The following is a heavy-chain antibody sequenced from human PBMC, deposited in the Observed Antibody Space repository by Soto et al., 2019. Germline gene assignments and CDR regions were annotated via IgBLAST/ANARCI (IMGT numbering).Heavy chain of an antibody. Sequence: AGGSLRLSCAAFGFTFSSYWMHWVRQAPGKGLVWVSRINSDGSSTSYADSVKGRFTISRDNAKNTLYLQMNSLRAEDTAVYYCVRTSLVVAAATREDYWGQGTLVTVSS. J-gene: IGHJ4*02. CDR3: VRTSLVVAAATREDY. D-gene: IGHD2-15*01. CDR1: GFTFSSYW. V-gene: IGHV3-74*01. CDR2: INSDGSST.